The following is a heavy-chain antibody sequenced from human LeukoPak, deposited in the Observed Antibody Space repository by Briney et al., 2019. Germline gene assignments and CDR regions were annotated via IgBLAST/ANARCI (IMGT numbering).Heavy chain of an antibody. Sequence: GASLRLSCAASGFTFSSYAMSWVRQAPGKGLEWVSAISGSGGSTYYVDSVKGRFTISRDNSKNTLYLQMNSLRAEDTAVYYCTYYYDSSGYLDAFDIWGQGTMVTVSS. D-gene: IGHD3-22*01. CDR3: TYYYDSSGYLDAFDI. J-gene: IGHJ3*02. V-gene: IGHV3-23*01. CDR1: GFTFSSYA. CDR2: ISGSGGST.